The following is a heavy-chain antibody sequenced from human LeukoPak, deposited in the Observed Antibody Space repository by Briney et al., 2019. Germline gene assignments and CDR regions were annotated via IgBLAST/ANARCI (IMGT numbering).Heavy chain of an antibody. Sequence: GASVKVSCKASGYTFTSYDINWVRQATGQGLEWMGWMNPNSGNTGYAQKFQGRVTITRNTSISTAYMELSSLRSEGTAVYYCAEGYYYDSSGYSRYAFDIWGQGTMVTVSS. CDR1: GYTFTSYD. D-gene: IGHD3-22*01. J-gene: IGHJ3*02. V-gene: IGHV1-8*03. CDR2: MNPNSGNT. CDR3: AEGYYYDSSGYSRYAFDI.